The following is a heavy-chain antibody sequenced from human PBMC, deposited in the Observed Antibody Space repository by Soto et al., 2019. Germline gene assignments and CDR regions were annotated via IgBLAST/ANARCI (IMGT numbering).Heavy chain of an antibody. D-gene: IGHD3-3*01. CDR3: ARGGLDDFWSGYIS. CDR1: GFTFSSYD. J-gene: IGHJ4*02. CDR2: NGTAGDT. Sequence: GSLRLSCAASGFTFSSYDMHWVRQATGKGLEWVSANGTAGDTYYPGSVKGRFTISRENAKNSLYLQMNSLRAEDTAVYYCARGGLDDFWSGYISWGQGTLVTVSS. V-gene: IGHV3-13*01.